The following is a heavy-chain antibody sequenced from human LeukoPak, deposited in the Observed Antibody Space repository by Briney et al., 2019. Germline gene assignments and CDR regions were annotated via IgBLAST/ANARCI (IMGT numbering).Heavy chain of an antibody. Sequence: PSQTLSLTCTVSGGSISSGDYYWSWIRQPPGKGLEWIGYIYYSGSTYYNPSLKSRVTISVDTSKNQFSLKLSSVTAADTAVYYCARGPIVVVPYYFDYWGQGTLVTVSS. D-gene: IGHD3-22*01. CDR1: GGSISSGDYY. V-gene: IGHV4-30-4*01. CDR3: ARGPIVVVPYYFDY. CDR2: IYYSGST. J-gene: IGHJ4*02.